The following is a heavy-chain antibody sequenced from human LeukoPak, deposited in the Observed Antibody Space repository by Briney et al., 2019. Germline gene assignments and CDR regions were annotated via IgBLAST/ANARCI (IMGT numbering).Heavy chain of an antibody. D-gene: IGHD3-10*01. J-gene: IGHJ5*02. Sequence: PSETLSLTCTVSGDSISSSKYYWSWIRQPPGKGLEWIGEINHSGSTNYNPSLKSRVTISVDTSKNQFSLKLSSVTAADTAVYYCARHRHGSGSLNWFDPWGQGTLVTVSS. CDR3: ARHRHGSGSLNWFDP. V-gene: IGHV4-39*01. CDR2: INHSGST. CDR1: GDSISSSKYY.